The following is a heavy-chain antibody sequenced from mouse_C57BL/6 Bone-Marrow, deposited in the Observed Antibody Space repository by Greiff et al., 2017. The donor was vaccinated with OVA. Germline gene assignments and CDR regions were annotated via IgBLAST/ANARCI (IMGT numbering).Heavy chain of an antibody. CDR2: ISDGGSYT. CDR1: GFTFSSYA. CDR3: ARDHYSTYVDY. Sequence: EVKLMESGGGLVKPGGSLKLSCAASGFTFSSYAMSWVRQTPEKRLEWVATISDGGSYTYYPDNVKGRFTISRDNAKNNLYLQMSHLTSEDTAMYYGARDHYSTYVDYWGQGTTLTVSS. J-gene: IGHJ2*01. V-gene: IGHV5-4*01. D-gene: IGHD2-5*01.